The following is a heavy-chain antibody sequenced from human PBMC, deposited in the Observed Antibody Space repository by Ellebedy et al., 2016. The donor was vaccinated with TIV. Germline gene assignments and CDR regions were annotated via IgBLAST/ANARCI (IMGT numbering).Heavy chain of an antibody. Sequence: PGGSLRLSCAASGFSFTSDWMSRVRQAPRKGLEWVDNMNQDGSEKYYLDSVKGRFTISRDNAKKSLYLQMNSLRAEDTAVYYCAGIAGVRFDPWGQGTLVSVSS. V-gene: IGHV3-7*01. CDR3: AGIAGVRFDP. CDR2: MNQDGSEK. D-gene: IGHD3-10*01. CDR1: GFSFTSDW. J-gene: IGHJ5*02.